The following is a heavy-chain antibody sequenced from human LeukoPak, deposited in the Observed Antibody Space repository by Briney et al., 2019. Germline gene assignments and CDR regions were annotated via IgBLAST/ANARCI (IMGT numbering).Heavy chain of an antibody. Sequence: GGSLRLSCVGSGFTFRSHAMSWVRQAPEKGLEFVSGIYENGGTTYYADSVKGRFSISRDNSKNTLYLQVDSLRGEDTAVYYCAKDFRIGYSAHFDYWGQGALVTVSS. D-gene: IGHD2-21*01. V-gene: IGHV3-23*01. CDR1: GFTFRSHA. CDR2: IYENGGTT. CDR3: AKDFRIGYSAHFDY. J-gene: IGHJ4*02.